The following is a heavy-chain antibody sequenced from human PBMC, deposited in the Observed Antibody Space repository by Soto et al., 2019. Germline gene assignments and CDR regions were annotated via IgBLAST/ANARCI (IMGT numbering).Heavy chain of an antibody. CDR1: GGSFSGYY. Sequence: QVQLQQWGAGLLKPSETLSLTCAVYGGSFSGYYWSWIRQPPGKGLEWIGEINHSGSTNYNPSLKRRVTISVDTPKNQFSLKLSSVTAADTAVYYCARRSLIVVVVAATGLAKGGWFDPWGQGTLVTVSS. CDR2: INHSGST. D-gene: IGHD2-15*01. CDR3: ARRSLIVVVVAATGLAKGGWFDP. J-gene: IGHJ5*02. V-gene: IGHV4-34*01.